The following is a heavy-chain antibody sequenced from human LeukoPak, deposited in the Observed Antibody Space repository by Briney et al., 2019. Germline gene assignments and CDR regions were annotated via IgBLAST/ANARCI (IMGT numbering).Heavy chain of an antibody. CDR1: GGSISSSNW. CDR2: IYHSGST. D-gene: IGHD6-6*01. CDR3: ARDFSSSSTVYYYYYMDV. J-gene: IGHJ6*03. V-gene: IGHV4-4*02. Sequence: SETLSLTCAVSGGSISSSNWWSWVRQPPGKGLEWIGEIYHSGSTNYNPSLKSRVTISVDKSKNQFSLKLSSVTAADTAIYYCARDFSSSSTVYYYYYMDVWGKGTTVTVSS.